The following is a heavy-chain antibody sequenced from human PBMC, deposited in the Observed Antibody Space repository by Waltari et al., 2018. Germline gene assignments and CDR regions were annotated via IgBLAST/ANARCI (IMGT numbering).Heavy chain of an antibody. CDR2: INPSGGSA. J-gene: IGHJ4*02. V-gene: IGHV1-46*01. D-gene: IGHD3-3*01. CDR3: ARDDWSGYYWGHY. CDR1: SYY. Sequence: SYYMHWVRQAPGQGLEWMGIINPSGGSASYAQKFQGRVTMTRDTSTSTVYMELSSLRSEDTAVYYCARDDWSGYYWGHYWGQGTLVTVSS.